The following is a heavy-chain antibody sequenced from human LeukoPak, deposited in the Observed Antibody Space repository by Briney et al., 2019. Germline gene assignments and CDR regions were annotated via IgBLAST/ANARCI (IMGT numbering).Heavy chain of an antibody. CDR3: ARSAVAGKAPFDY. V-gene: IGHV3-21*01. Sequence: PGGSLRLSCAASGFTLSSYSMNWVRQAPGKVLEWVSSISSSSSYIYYADSVKGRFTISRDNAKNSLYLQMNSLRAEDTAVYYCARSAVAGKAPFDYWGQGTLVTVSS. CDR2: ISSSSSYI. CDR1: GFTLSSYS. J-gene: IGHJ4*02. D-gene: IGHD6-19*01.